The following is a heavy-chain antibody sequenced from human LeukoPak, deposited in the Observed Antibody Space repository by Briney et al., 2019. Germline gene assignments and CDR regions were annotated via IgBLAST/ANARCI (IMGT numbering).Heavy chain of an antibody. D-gene: IGHD3-10*01. CDR2: IIPIFGTA. CDR1: GGTFSSYA. J-gene: IGHJ6*02. V-gene: IGHV1-69*13. Sequence: SVKVSCKASGGTFSSYAISWVRQAPGQGLEWMGGIIPIFGTANYAQKFQGRVTITADESTSTAYMELSSLRSEDTAAYYCARGTMVRGVILYYYGMDVWGQGTTVTVSS. CDR3: ARGTMVRGVILYYYGMDV.